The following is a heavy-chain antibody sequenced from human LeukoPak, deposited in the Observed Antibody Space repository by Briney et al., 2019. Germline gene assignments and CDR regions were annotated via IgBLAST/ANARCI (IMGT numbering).Heavy chain of an antibody. V-gene: IGHV4-61*02. Sequence: SQTLSLTCTVSGGSISSGSYYWNWIRQPAGKGLEWIGRIYTSGSTNYNPSLKSRVPISVDPAKNQFSLKLSSVTAADTAVFYWAGGGGWELLDYWGQGTLVTVSS. CDR1: GGSISSGSYY. D-gene: IGHD1-26*01. CDR2: IYTSGST. CDR3: AGGGGWELLDY. J-gene: IGHJ4*02.